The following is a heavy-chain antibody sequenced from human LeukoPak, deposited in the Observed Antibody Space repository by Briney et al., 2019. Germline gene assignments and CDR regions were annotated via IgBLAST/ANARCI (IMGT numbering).Heavy chain of an antibody. D-gene: IGHD6-19*01. CDR2: INHSGST. Sequence: SETLSLTCAVYGGSFSGYYWSWIRQPPGKGLEWIGEINHSGSTNYNPSLKSRVTISVDTSKNQFSLKLSSVTAADTAVYYCARDRGAVAGTHDYWGQGTLVTVSS. CDR3: ARDRGAVAGTHDY. V-gene: IGHV4-34*01. CDR1: GGSFSGYY. J-gene: IGHJ4*02.